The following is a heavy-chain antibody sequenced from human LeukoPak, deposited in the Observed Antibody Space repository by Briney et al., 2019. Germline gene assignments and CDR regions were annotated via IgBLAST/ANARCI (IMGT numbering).Heavy chain of an antibody. CDR2: LYSTGST. J-gene: IGHJ4*02. Sequence: SETLSLTCTVSGGTISSSSYYWGWIRPPPGKGLEWIVSLYSTGSTYYNPSLKSPITISVDTSKNNFSLKLSSVTAADTAVDYCARHALSTVSDGFDYWGQGTLVTLSS. CDR1: GGTISSSSYY. CDR3: ARHALSTVSDGFDY. V-gene: IGHV4-39*01. D-gene: IGHD4-17*01.